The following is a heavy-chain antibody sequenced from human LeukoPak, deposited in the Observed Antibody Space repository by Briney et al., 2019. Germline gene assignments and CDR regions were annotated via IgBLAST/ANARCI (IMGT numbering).Heavy chain of an antibody. J-gene: IGHJ6*02. CDR2: IYYSGST. CDR1: GVSISSYY. CDR3: AKGRWNGMDV. D-gene: IGHD4-23*01. Sequence: SETLSLTCTVSGVSISSYYWTWIRQPQGKGLEWIGSIYYSGSTNYNPSLKSRVTISIDTSKNHVSLKLNSVTAADAAVYFCAKGRWNGMDVWGRGTTVTVSS. V-gene: IGHV4-59*01.